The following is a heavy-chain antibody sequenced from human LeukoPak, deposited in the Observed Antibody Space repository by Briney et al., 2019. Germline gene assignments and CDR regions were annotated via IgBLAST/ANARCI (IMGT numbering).Heavy chain of an antibody. CDR3: ARVPWKLTGPLDY. D-gene: IGHD1-26*01. CDR2: ISYDGSNK. CDR1: GFTFSSYA. V-gene: IGHV3-30*01. J-gene: IGHJ4*02. Sequence: GGSLRLSCAASGFTFSSYAMHWVRQAPGKGLEWVAVISYDGSNKYYADSVKGRFTISRDNSKNTLYLQMNSLRAEDTAVYYCARVPWKLTGPLDYWGQGTLVTVSS.